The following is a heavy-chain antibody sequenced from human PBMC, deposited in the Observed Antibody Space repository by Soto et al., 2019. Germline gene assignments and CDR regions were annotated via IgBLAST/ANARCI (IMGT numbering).Heavy chain of an antibody. V-gene: IGHV1-3*04. CDR1: GYTFAIYA. J-gene: IGHJ1*01. CDR2: INTGSGNT. CDR3: SRCQCAVVSVSYYIFGVFHR. Sequence: QVHLVQPGAVVKQRGASVKLSCKASGYTFAIYAMPWARQAPGQSLEWLGWINTGSGNTKYSQKLQGRVTITRDTSAITAYMDLRRRSSEDTTDYYCSRCQCAVVSVSYYIFGVFHRWGPCTLVSLSS. D-gene: IGHD3-10*01.